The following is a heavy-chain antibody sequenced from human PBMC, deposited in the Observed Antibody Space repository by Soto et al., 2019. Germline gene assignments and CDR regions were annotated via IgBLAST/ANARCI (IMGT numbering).Heavy chain of an antibody. CDR1: GFNFNSYT. CDR2: ISSSGYI. D-gene: IGHD2-15*01. V-gene: IGHV3-21*01. Sequence: PGGSLRLSCAASGFNFNSYTINWVRQAPGKRLEWLSSISSSGYIFSTDSVRGRFTISRDNAKNSVYLQINSLRAEDTAVYFCERDCSGGSCYTGMDVWGQGTTVTVSS. CDR3: ERDCSGGSCYTGMDV. J-gene: IGHJ6*02.